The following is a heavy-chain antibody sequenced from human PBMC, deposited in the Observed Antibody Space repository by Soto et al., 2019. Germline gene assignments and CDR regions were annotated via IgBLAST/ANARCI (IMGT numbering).Heavy chain of an antibody. J-gene: IGHJ6*03. Sequence: GGSLRLSCAASGFTFSSFAMHWVRQAPGKGLEYVSAISSDGGSTYYANSVKGRFTISRDNSKNTLYLQMGSLRAEDMAVYYCARDISPYYFYYMDVWGKGTTVTVSS. CDR1: GFTFSSFA. V-gene: IGHV3-64*01. CDR3: ARDISPYYFYYMDV. CDR2: ISSDGGST.